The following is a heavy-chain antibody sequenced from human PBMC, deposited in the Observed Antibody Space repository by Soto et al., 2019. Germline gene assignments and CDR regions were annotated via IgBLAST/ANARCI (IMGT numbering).Heavy chain of an antibody. Sequence: NPSETLSLTCAVSGYSISSGYYWGWIRQPPGKGLEWIGSIYHSGSTYYNPSLRSRVTISVDTSKNQFSLKLSSVTAADTAVYYCARAPMGYYDSSGFDAFDIWGQGTMVTVSS. D-gene: IGHD3-22*01. CDR2: IYHSGST. CDR1: GYSISSGYY. J-gene: IGHJ3*02. V-gene: IGHV4-38-2*01. CDR3: ARAPMGYYDSSGFDAFDI.